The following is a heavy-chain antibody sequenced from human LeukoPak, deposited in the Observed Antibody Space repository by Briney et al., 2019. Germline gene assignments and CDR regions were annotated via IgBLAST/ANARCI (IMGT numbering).Heavy chain of an antibody. D-gene: IGHD1-26*01. J-gene: IGHJ4*02. CDR1: GFTFSSYG. Sequence: WGSLRISCAASGFTFSSYGMHWVRQAPGQGPEWVAVLWYDGSNHYYADSVKGRFTISRDNSKNTLYLQMNSLRAEDTAVYYCARDRRYGSYIPDYWGQGTLVTVSS. CDR3: ARDRRYGSYIPDY. V-gene: IGHV3-33*01. CDR2: LWYDGSNH.